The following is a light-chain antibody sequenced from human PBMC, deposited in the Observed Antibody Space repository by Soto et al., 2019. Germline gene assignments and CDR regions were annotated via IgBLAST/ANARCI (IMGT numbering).Light chain of an antibody. V-gene: IGKV3-20*01. CDR1: QSVSSNY. Sequence: EIVLTQSPGTLSLSPGERATLSCRASQSVSSNYLAWYQQKPGQAPRLLIYGASSRATGIPDRFSGGGSGTDFTLPISRLEPEDFAVYYCQQYRTSRAFGQGTKVEIK. CDR2: GAS. J-gene: IGKJ1*01. CDR3: QQYRTSRA.